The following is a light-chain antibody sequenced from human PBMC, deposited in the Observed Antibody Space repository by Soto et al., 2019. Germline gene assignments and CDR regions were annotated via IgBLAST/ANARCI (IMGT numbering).Light chain of an antibody. V-gene: IGKV1-9*01. CDR2: AAS. J-gene: IGKJ5*01. Sequence: DIQLTQSPCFLSASVGDRVTITCRASQAIDTYLAWYQQKPGKAPKLLIYAASLLQSGVPSRFSGSGSGTEFTLTINSLQPEDFASYYCQQLNSFPFIFGQGTRLEIK. CDR3: QQLNSFPFI. CDR1: QAIDTY.